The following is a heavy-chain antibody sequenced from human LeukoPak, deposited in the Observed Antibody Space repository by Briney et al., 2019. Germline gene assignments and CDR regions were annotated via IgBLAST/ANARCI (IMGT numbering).Heavy chain of an antibody. Sequence: KPSETLSLACTVSGYSISSGYYWGWIRQPPGKGLEWIGSIYHSGSTYYNPSLKSRVTISVDTSKNQFSLKLSSVTAADTAVYYCAGALHNIAAAGKKFDYWGQGTLATVSS. CDR2: IYHSGST. J-gene: IGHJ4*02. D-gene: IGHD6-13*01. CDR1: GYSISSGYY. V-gene: IGHV4-38-2*02. CDR3: AGALHNIAAAGKKFDY.